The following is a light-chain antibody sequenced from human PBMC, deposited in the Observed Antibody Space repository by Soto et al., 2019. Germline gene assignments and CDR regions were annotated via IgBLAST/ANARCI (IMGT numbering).Light chain of an antibody. CDR2: GAS. V-gene: IGKV3-20*01. Sequence: ENVFTQSPGTLSLSPGERATLSCRASQSLSSSYLAWYQQKPGQAPRLLIYGASSRASGIPDRFSGSGSGTDFTLTISRLEPEDFAVYYCQQFATSPLTFGGGTKVDI. CDR3: QQFATSPLT. J-gene: IGKJ4*01. CDR1: QSLSSSY.